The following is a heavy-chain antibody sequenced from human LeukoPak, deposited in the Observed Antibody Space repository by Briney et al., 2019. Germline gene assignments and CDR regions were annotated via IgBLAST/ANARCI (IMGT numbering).Heavy chain of an antibody. CDR2: ISAYNGNT. CDR3: ARESVSHSSGSYCFDY. Sequence: ASVNVSCKASGYTFTSYGISWVRQAPGQGLEWMGWISAYNGNTNYAQKLQGRVTMTTDTSTSTAYMELRSLRSDDTAVYYCARESVSHSSGSYCFDYWGQGTLVTVSS. CDR1: GYTFTSYG. J-gene: IGHJ4*02. V-gene: IGHV1-18*01. D-gene: IGHD6-19*01.